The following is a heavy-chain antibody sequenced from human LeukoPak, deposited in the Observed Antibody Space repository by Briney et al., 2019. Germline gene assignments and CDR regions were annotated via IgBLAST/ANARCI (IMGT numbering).Heavy chain of an antibody. V-gene: IGHV3-30*02. Sequence: GESLRLSCAASGFTFSTYGMHWVRQAPGKGLEWVAFIWYDGSSKYYADSVKGRFTISRDNSKNTLYLQVNSLRAEDTAIYYCAKDGDTAMVFDYWGQGTLVTVSS. CDR3: AKDGDTAMVFDY. J-gene: IGHJ4*02. D-gene: IGHD5-18*01. CDR2: IWYDGSSK. CDR1: GFTFSTYG.